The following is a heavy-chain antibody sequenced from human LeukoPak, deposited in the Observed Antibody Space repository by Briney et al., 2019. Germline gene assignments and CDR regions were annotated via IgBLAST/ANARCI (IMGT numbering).Heavy chain of an antibody. V-gene: IGHV4-30-2*01. Sequence: SQTLSLTCAVSGGSISSGGYPWSWIRQPPGKGLEWIGYIYHSGSTYYNPSLKSRVTISVDRSKNQFSLKLSSVTAADTAVYYCARGIQLWLVGSNWFDPWGQGTLVTVSS. CDR2: IYHSGST. D-gene: IGHD5-18*01. CDR3: ARGIQLWLVGSNWFDP. CDR1: GGSISSGGYP. J-gene: IGHJ5*02.